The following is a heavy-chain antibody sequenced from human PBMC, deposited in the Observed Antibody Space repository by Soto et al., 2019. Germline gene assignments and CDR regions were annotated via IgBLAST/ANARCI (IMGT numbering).Heavy chain of an antibody. Sequence: EVQLLESGGGLVQPGGSLRLSCAASGFTFSSYAMSWVRQAPGKGLEWVSAISGSGGSTYYADSVKGRFTISRDNSKNTLYLQMNSLRAEDTAVYYCARLSVAGNYSDYWGQGTLVTVSS. J-gene: IGHJ4*02. CDR1: GFTFSSYA. CDR3: ARLSVAGNYSDY. CDR2: ISGSGGST. D-gene: IGHD6-19*01. V-gene: IGHV3-23*01.